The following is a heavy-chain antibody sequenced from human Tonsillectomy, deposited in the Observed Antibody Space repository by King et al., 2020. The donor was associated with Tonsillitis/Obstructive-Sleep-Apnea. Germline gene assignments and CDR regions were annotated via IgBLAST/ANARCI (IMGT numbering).Heavy chain of an antibody. D-gene: IGHD4-17*01. CDR3: AMRAYYGDYDACYYFDY. CDR2: ISGSGGST. CDR1: GFTFSSFA. J-gene: IGHJ4*02. Sequence: VQLVESGGGLVQPGESLRLSCAASGFTFSSFAMTWVRQAPGKGLEWVSIISGSGGSTYYADSVKGRFTISRDNSKNTLYLQMNSLRAEDTAVYYCAMRAYYGDYDACYYFDYWGQGTLVTVSS. V-gene: IGHV3-23*04.